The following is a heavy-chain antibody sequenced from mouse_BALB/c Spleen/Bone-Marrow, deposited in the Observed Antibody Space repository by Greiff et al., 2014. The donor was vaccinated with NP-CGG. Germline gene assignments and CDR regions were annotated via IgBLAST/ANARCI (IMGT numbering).Heavy chain of an antibody. D-gene: IGHD2-3*01. Sequence: LVESGAELVKPGASVKLSCKASGYTFTGYYMYWVKQRPGQGLEWIGEINPNNDGTNFNEKFKSKATLTVDKSSSTAYMQLSSLTSEDSAVYYCARAAYDPYAMDYWGQGTSVTVSS. CDR3: ARAAYDPYAMDY. J-gene: IGHJ4*01. V-gene: IGHV1S81*02. CDR2: INPNNDGT. CDR1: GYTFTGYY.